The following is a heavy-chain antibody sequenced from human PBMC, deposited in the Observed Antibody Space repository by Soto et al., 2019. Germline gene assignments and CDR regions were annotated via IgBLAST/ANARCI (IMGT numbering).Heavy chain of an antibody. J-gene: IGHJ4*02. CDR3: AREGGYCSSTSCYTHFDY. CDR1: GGSISSSSYY. CDR2: IYYSGST. Sequence: TLSLTCTVSGGSISSSSYYWGWIRQHPGKGLEWIGYIYYSGSTYYNPSLKSRVTISVDTSKNQFSLKLSSVTAADTAVYYCAREGGYCSSTSCYTHFDYWGQGTLVTVSS. D-gene: IGHD2-2*02. V-gene: IGHV4-31*03.